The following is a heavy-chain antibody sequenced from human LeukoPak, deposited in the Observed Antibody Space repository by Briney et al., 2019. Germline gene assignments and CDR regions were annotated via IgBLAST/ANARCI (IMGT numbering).Heavy chain of an antibody. CDR1: GFSFTFYS. CDR3: ARPRGNVEMATNPFDY. CDR2: ISSSSYI. V-gene: IGHV3-21*01. D-gene: IGHD5-24*01. Sequence: GGSLRLSCAASGFSFTFYSVNWVRQAPGKGLEWVSSISSSSYIYYAGSVKGRFTISRDNAKNSLYLQMNSLRVEDTAVYYCARPRGNVEMATNPFDYWGQGTLVTVSS. J-gene: IGHJ4*02.